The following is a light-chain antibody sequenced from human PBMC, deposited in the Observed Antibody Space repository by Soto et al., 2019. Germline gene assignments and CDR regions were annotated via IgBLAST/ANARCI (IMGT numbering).Light chain of an antibody. CDR2: EVV. V-gene: IGLV2-8*01. Sequence: QSALTQSPSASGSPGQSVTISCTGTKNDIGVYDFVSWYQHHPGKAPRLIIYEVVQRPSGVSDRFSGSKSGNTASLPAPGLQAAEEADYCCKSYAGSNTYVLGSRAKV. CDR1: KNDIGVYDF. CDR3: KSYAGSNTYV. J-gene: IGLJ1*01.